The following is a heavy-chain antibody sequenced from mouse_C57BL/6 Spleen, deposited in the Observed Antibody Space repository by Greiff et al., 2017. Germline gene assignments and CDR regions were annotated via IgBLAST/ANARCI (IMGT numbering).Heavy chain of an antibody. CDR1: GFTFSDYY. CDR3: ARQGAAQADYFDY. D-gene: IGHD3-2*02. CDR2: ISNGGGST. Sequence: EVMLVESGGGLVQPGGSLKLSCAASGFTFSDYYMYWVRQTPEKRLEWVAYISNGGGSTYYPDTVKGRFTISRDNAKNTLYLRMSRLKSEDTAMYYCARQGAAQADYFDYWGQGTTLTVSS. J-gene: IGHJ2*01. V-gene: IGHV5-12*01.